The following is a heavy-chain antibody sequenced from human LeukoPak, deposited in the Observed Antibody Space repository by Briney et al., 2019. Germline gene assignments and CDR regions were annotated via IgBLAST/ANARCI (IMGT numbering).Heavy chain of an antibody. CDR3: ARHGGDCGGDCYSDDAFDI. D-gene: IGHD2-21*01. CDR2: INAGNGNT. Sequence: EASVKVSCKASGYTFTSYAMHWVRQAPGQRLEWMGWINAGNGNTKYSQKFQGRVTITRDTSASTAYMELSSLRSEDTAVYYCARHGGDCGGDCYSDDAFDIWGQGTMVTVSS. CDR1: GYTFTSYA. J-gene: IGHJ3*02. V-gene: IGHV1-3*01.